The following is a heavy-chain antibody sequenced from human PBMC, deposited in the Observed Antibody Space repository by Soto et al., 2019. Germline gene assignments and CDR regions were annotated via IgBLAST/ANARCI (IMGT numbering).Heavy chain of an antibody. V-gene: IGHV4-30-4*01. CDR3: ASRGTTTYCSGGSCYARGFDY. J-gene: IGHJ4*02. D-gene: IGHD2-15*01. CDR2: IYYSGST. Sequence: QVQLQESSTGLVKPSQTLSLTCTVSGGSISSGDYYWSWIRQPPGKGLEWIGYIYYSGSTYYNPSLKSRVTISVDTSKNQFSLKLSSVTAADTAVYDCASRGTTTYCSGGSCYARGFDYWGQGTLVTVSS. CDR1: GGSISSGDYY.